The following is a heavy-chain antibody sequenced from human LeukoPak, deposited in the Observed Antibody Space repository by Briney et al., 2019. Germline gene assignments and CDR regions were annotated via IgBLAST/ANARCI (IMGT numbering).Heavy chain of an antibody. D-gene: IGHD6-13*01. J-gene: IGHJ4*02. V-gene: IGHV4-34*01. CDR1: GGSFSGYY. CDR3: ARGGVGSSWYYMTFPPDY. Sequence: SETLSLTCAVYGGSFSGYYWSWIRQPPGKGLEWVGEINHSGSTNYNPSLKSQVPISVDTAKNQFSLKLSSVTAADTAVYYCARGGVGSSWYYMTFPPDYWGQGTLVTVSS. CDR2: INHSGST.